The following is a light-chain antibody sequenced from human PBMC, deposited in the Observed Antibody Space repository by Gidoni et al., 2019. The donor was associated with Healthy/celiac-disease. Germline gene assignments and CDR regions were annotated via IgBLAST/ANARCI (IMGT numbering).Light chain of an antibody. J-gene: IGLJ1*01. CDR2: DVS. CDR1: SSDVGGYKH. Sequence: QSALTQPASVYGSPAQSITIPCPGTSSDVGGYKHVSWYQQPPGKAPNRMIYDVSSRPSGVSNRFSGSKSGNTASLTISGLQAEDEADYYCSSYTSSSTLVFGTGTKVTVL. CDR3: SSYTSSSTLV. V-gene: IGLV2-14*03.